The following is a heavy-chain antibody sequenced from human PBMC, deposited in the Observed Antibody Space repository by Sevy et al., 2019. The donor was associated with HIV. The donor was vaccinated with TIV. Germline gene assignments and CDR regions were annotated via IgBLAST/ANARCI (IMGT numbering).Heavy chain of an antibody. CDR2: ISDDSRYI. J-gene: IGHJ4*02. D-gene: IGHD3-3*01. CDR3: ARDFTIFGVVSGMDY. CDR1: GFNFRTYS. V-gene: IGHV3-21*04. Sequence: GGSLRLSCAASGFNFRTYSMNWVRQAPGKGLEWLSSISDDSRYIYYSDSVKGRFTISRANAKNLLFLQMNNLRVEDTAIYYWARDFTIFGVVSGMDYWGQGNLVTVSS.